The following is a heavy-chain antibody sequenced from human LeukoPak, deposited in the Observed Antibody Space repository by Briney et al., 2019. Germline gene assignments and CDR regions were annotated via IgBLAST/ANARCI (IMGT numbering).Heavy chain of an antibody. CDR1: GISFSSHG. V-gene: IGHV3-33*03. Sequence: GTSLRLSCAASGISFSSHGMHWVRQAPGKGLEWVAVIWYDGSNIYYADSVKGRFTISRDNSKNTLYLQMNSLKTEDTAVYYCTSSPETTTVTDYWGQGTLVTVSS. CDR3: TSSPETTTVTDY. CDR2: IWYDGSNI. D-gene: IGHD4-17*01. J-gene: IGHJ4*02.